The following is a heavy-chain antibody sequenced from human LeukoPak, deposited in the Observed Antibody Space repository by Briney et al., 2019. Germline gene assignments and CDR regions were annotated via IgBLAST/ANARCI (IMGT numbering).Heavy chain of an antibody. V-gene: IGHV3-9*01. D-gene: IGHD5-18*01. CDR2: ISWNSGSM. CDR3: AKDIFSPDLAHSYGYD. CDR1: GFTFDDYA. J-gene: IGHJ4*02. Sequence: GGSLRLSCAASGFTFDDYAMHWVRQAPGKGLEWVSGISWNSGSMDYGDSVKGRFNISRNNARNILHLQMNSLRPEDTALYYCAKDIFSPDLAHSYGYDWGQGTLVTVSS.